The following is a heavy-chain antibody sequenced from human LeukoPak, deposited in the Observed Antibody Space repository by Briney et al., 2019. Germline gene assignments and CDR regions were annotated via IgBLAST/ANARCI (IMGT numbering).Heavy chain of an antibody. J-gene: IGHJ4*02. CDR1: GFTFSSYA. Sequence: GGSLRLSCAASGFTFSSYAMSWVRQAPGEGLEWVSAISGSGGSTYYADSVKGRFTISRDNSKNTLYLQMNSLRAEDTAVYYCAKDTSYYYDSSGYYHKPRFDYWGQGTLVTVSS. CDR2: ISGSGGST. CDR3: AKDTSYYYDSSGYYHKPRFDY. D-gene: IGHD3-22*01. V-gene: IGHV3-23*01.